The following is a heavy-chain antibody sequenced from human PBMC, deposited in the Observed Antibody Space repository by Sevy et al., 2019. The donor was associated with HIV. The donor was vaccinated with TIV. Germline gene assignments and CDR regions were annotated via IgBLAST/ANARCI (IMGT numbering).Heavy chain of an antibody. CDR3: AKNRAGRPLEH. J-gene: IGHJ4*02. CDR2: IYHSGDT. CDR1: GYSISSGHY. Sequence: SETLSLTCSVSGYSISSGHYWGWIRQPRGKVLVWIGSIYHSGDTYYNPSLKSRLTISVDTSKNQFSLKLNSVTAADRAVYYCAKNRAGRPLEHWCQGTLVTVSS. V-gene: IGHV4-38-2*02.